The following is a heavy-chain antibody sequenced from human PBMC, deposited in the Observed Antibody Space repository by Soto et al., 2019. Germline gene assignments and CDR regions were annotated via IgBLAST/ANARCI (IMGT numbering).Heavy chain of an antibody. V-gene: IGHV3-21*01. CDR1: GFTFSSYS. J-gene: IGHJ3*02. D-gene: IGHD3-16*02. CDR3: ARVYQSYDYVWGSYRPRAHDAFDI. Sequence: SLRLSCAASGFTFSSYSMNWVRQAPGKGLEWVSSISSSSSYIYYADSVKGRFTISRDNAKNSLYLQMNSLRAEDTAVYYCARVYQSYDYVWGSYRPRAHDAFDIWGRGTMVTVSS. CDR2: ISSSSSYI.